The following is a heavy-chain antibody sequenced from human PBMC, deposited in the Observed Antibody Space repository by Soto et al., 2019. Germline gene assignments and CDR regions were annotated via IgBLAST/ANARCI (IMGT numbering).Heavy chain of an antibody. CDR1: GGSISSSSYY. D-gene: IGHD3-10*01. CDR3: ARLWRYGSGITYYFDY. V-gene: IGHV4-39*01. Sequence: PSETLSLTCTVSGGSISSSSYYWGWIRQPPGKGLEWIGSIYYSGGTYYNPSLKSRVTISVDTSKNQFSLKLSSVTAADTAVYYCARLWRYGSGITYYFDYWGQGTLVTVSS. J-gene: IGHJ4*02. CDR2: IYYSGGT.